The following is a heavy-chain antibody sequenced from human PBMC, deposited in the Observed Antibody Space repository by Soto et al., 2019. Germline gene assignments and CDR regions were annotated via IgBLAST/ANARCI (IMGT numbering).Heavy chain of an antibody. J-gene: IGHJ4*02. V-gene: IGHV1-69*06. CDR2: IIPIFGTA. D-gene: IGHD2-2*02. CDR3: ARSVVVPAAIPYYFDY. Sequence: ASVKVSCKASGGTFSSYAISWVRQAPGQGLEWMGGIIPIFGTANYAQKFQGRVTITADKSTSTAYMELSSLRSEDTAVYDCARSVVVPAAIPYYFDYWGQGTLVTVSS. CDR1: GGTFSSYA.